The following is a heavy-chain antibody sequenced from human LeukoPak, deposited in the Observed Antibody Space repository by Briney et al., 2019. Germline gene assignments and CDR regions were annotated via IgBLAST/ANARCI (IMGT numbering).Heavy chain of an antibody. CDR1: GGSISSYY. Sequence: SETLSLTCTVSGGSISSYYWSWIRQPPGKGLEWIGYIYYSGSTNYIPSLKSRVTISVDTSKNQFSLKLSSVTAADTAVYYCARDDSSGYSTLGYWGQGTLVTVSS. J-gene: IGHJ4*02. CDR3: ARDDSSGYSTLGY. D-gene: IGHD3-22*01. CDR2: IYYSGST. V-gene: IGHV4-59*01.